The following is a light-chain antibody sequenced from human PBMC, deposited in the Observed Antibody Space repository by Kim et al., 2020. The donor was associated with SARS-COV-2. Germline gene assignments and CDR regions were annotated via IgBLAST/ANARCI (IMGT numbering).Light chain of an antibody. V-gene: IGKV1-27*01. CDR3: QKCDSAPWT. CDR1: QDISNY. CDR2: AAS. J-gene: IGKJ1*01. Sequence: DIQMTQSPSSLSASVGDRVTITCRASQDISNYLAWFQLKPGKAHKLLIYAASALQPGVPSRFSGSGSGTDFTLTVTSLQPEDVATYYCQKCDSAPWTFGQGTKVDIK.